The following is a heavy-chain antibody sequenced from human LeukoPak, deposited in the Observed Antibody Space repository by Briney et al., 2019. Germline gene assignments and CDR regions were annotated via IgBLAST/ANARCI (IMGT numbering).Heavy chain of an antibody. V-gene: IGHV3-33*01. J-gene: IGHJ4*02. D-gene: IGHD3-22*01. CDR3: ATEGSSGYFGY. Sequence: PGRSLRLSCAASGLTFRSYGMHWVRQAPGKGLEWVAVIWNDGTNRYHADSVKGRFTISRDISKNTLYLQMNSLRAEDTAVYYCATEGSSGYFGYWGQGTLVTVSS. CDR2: IWNDGTNR. CDR1: GLTFRSYG.